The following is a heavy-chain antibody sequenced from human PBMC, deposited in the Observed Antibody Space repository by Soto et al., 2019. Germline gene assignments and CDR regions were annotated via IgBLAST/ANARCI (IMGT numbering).Heavy chain of an antibody. CDR2: INAGNGNT. D-gene: IGHD2-15*01. CDR1: GYTFFTYA. Sequence: QVQLVQSGAEVKKPGASVKVSCKASGYTFFTYAMHWVRQAPGQRLEWMGWINAGNGNTKYSQKFRGRVPXTXDXXASTAYMQLSSLSSEDTAVYYCARGPGGPDGPGDYWGQGTLVTVSS. CDR3: ARGPGGPDGPGDY. V-gene: IGHV1-3*01. J-gene: IGHJ4*02.